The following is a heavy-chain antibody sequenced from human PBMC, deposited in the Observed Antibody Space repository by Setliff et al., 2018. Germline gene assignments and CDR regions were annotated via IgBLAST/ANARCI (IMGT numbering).Heavy chain of an antibody. D-gene: IGHD5-18*01. V-gene: IGHV4-59*01. CDR1: GGSISPYF. CDR3: VRDRTAYSYGLDV. J-gene: IGHJ6*02. Sequence: SETLSLTCTVSGGSISPYFWSWIRQPPGKGLEWIGYIYHNGNTNFNPSLKTRVTMSVDTSKNQFALNLRSVTADDTAVYYCVRDRTAYSYGLDVWGQGTTVTVS. CDR2: IYHNGNT.